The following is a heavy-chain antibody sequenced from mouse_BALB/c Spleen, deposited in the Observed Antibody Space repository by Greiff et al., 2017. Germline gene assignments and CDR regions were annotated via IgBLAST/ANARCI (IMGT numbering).Heavy chain of an antibody. Sequence: QVQLQQSGAELVRPGSSVKISCKASGYAFSSYWMNWVKQRPGQGLEWIGQIYPGDGDTNYNGKFKGKSILTADKSSSTAYMQLSSLTSEDSAVYFCAIYGSPAWFAYWGQGTLVTVSA. D-gene: IGHD2-1*01. CDR1: GYAFSSYW. CDR3: AIYGSPAWFAY. V-gene: IGHV1-80*01. CDR2: IYPGDGDT. J-gene: IGHJ3*01.